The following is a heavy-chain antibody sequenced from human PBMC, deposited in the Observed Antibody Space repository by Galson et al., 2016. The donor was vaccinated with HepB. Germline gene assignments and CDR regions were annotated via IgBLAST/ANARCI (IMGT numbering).Heavy chain of an antibody. V-gene: IGHV3-43*02. CDR2: ITGTGAST. J-gene: IGHJ6*02. Sequence: SLRLSCAASGFSFNDSAMHWVRQVPGKGLEWVSLITGTGASTYYADSVKGRFTISKDNSKNSLYLQMNSLRTEDSALYYCAKFAGGRIPAAGVDYDYYYALDVWGQGTTVIVSS. CDR3: AKFAGGRIPAAGVDYDYYYALDV. D-gene: IGHD6-13*01. CDR1: GFSFNDSA.